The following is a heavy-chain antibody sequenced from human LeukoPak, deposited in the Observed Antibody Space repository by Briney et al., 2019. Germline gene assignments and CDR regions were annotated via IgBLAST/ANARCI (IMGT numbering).Heavy chain of an antibody. V-gene: IGHV4-59*01. CDR2: IYYSGST. CDR1: GGSISSYY. CDR3: ARDRCSGGSCPYNWFDP. J-gene: IGHJ5*02. Sequence: SETLSLTCTVSGGSISSYYWSWIRQPPGKGLEWIEYIYYSGSTNYNPSLKSRVTISVDTSKNQFSLKLSSVTAADTAVYYCARDRCSGGSCPYNWFDPWGQGTLVTVSS. D-gene: IGHD2-15*01.